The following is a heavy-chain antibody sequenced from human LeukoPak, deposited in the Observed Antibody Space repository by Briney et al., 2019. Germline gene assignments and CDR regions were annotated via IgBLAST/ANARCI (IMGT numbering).Heavy chain of an antibody. CDR2: IYYSGST. J-gene: IGHJ3*02. Sequence: PSETLSLTCTVSGGSISSSSYYWGWIRQPPGKGLEWIGSIYYSGSTYYNPSLKSRVTISVDTSKNQFSLKLSSVTAADRAVYCARERSGSEIFARSFDIWGQGTMVTVSS. D-gene: IGHD3-3*01. V-gene: IGHV4-39*07. CDR1: GGSISSSSYY. CDR3: ARERSGSEIFARSFDI.